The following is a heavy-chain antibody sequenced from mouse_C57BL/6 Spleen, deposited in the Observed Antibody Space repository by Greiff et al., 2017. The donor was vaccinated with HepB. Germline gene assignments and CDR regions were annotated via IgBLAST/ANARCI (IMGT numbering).Heavy chain of an antibody. Sequence: VQLQQSGAELVRPGASVKLSCKASGYTFTDYYINWVKQRPGQGLEWIARIYPGSGNTYYNEKFKGKATLTAEKSSSTAYMQLSSLTSEDSAVYFCARSSNYGGFAYWGQGTLVTVSA. D-gene: IGHD2-5*01. CDR3: ARSSNYGGFAY. J-gene: IGHJ3*01. V-gene: IGHV1-76*01. CDR1: GYTFTDYY. CDR2: IYPGSGNT.